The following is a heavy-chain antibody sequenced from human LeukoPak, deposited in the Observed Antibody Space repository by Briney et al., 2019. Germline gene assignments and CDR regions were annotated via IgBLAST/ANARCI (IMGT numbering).Heavy chain of an antibody. D-gene: IGHD3-10*01. CDR1: GFSLGTNA. V-gene: IGHV3-30-3*01. CDR2: TSYDGIHK. Sequence: GGSLRLSCTASGFSLGTNAMHWVCQAPGKGLEWVAVTSYDGIHKYYADSVKGRFTISRDTAKNTLYLQMNSLRPEDSAVYYCARDNTYGSGTKDWGQGTLVTVSS. J-gene: IGHJ4*02. CDR3: ARDNTYGSGTKD.